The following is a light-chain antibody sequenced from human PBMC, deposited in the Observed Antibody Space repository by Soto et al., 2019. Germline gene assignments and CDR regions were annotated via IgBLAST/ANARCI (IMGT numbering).Light chain of an antibody. CDR2: DVY. CDR3: CSYAGSSTSVM. CDR1: ISDVGDYDY. V-gene: IGLV2-11*01. Sequence: QSALTQPRSVSGSPGQSVTISCTGTISDVGDYDYVSWYQQHPGKAPKLIIYDVYKRSSGVPDRFSGSKSGNTASLTISGLQAVDEADYYCCSYAGSSTSVMFGGGTKLTV. J-gene: IGLJ3*02.